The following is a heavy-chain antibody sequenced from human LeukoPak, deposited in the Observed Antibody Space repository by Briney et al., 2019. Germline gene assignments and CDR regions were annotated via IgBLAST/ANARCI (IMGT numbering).Heavy chain of an antibody. CDR3: ARDRREWFGESYYFDY. Sequence: GGSLRLSCAASGFTFSSYSMNWVRQAPGKGLEWVSYISSSSSTIYYADSVKGRFTISRDNAKNSLYLQMNSLRAEDTAVYYCARDRREWFGESYYFDYWGQGTLVTVSS. CDR1: GFTFSSYS. D-gene: IGHD3-10*01. CDR2: ISSSSSTI. J-gene: IGHJ4*02. V-gene: IGHV3-48*01.